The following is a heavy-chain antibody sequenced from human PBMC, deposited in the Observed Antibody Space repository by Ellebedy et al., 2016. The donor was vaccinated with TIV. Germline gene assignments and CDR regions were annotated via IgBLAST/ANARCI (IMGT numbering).Heavy chain of an antibody. CDR1: GGSISSYH. V-gene: IGHV4-34*01. CDR3: ARWVAVAATYCDY. Sequence: MPSETLSLTCTVSGGSISSYHWRWIRQPPGKGREWIGEINHSRITNYNPSLKSRVTISVDTSKNQFSLKLSSVTAADTAVYYCARWVAVAATYCDYWGQGTLVTVSS. D-gene: IGHD6-19*01. J-gene: IGHJ4*02. CDR2: INHSRIT.